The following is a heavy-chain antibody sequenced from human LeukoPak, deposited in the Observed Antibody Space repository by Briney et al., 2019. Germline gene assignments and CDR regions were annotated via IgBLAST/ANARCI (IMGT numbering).Heavy chain of an antibody. CDR2: ISYDGSNK. V-gene: IGHV3-30*18. CDR1: GFTFSSYG. J-gene: IGHJ4*02. D-gene: IGHD3-10*01. Sequence: GGSLRLSCAASGFTFSSYGMHWVRQAPGKGLEWVAVISYDGSNKYYADSVKGRFTISRDNSKNTLYLQMNSLRAEDTAVYYCAKAWFGGLLVALYWGQGTLVTVSS. CDR3: AKAWFGGLLVALY.